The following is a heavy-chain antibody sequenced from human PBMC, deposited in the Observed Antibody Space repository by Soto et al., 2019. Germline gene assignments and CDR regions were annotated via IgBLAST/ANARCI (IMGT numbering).Heavy chain of an antibody. CDR1: GFNVSAYT. V-gene: IGHV3-30-3*01. D-gene: IGHD1-26*01. CDR3: ASWEQPLFDY. CDR2: ISSDGNHK. J-gene: IGHJ4*02. Sequence: QVKLVESGGGVVQPGRSLRLSCAASGFNVSAYTMHWVRQAPGKGLEWVAVISSDGNHKYYTDSVKGRFTISRDTSTNTLDLQMNSLRAEDTAVYYCASWEQPLFDYWGQGTLVTVSS.